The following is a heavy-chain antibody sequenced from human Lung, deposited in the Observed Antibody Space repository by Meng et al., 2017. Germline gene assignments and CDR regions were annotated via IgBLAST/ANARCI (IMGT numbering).Heavy chain of an antibody. CDR2: IGHSGFT. CDR1: GGSLSTSGYY. CDR3: VRSSAWVRTGFDP. Sequence: PHLAESGPGRVKPAEAPSLTCSVSGGSLSTSGYYWGWIRQPPGKGLEWIGSIGHSGFTYYTPSLKSRVAVSLDTSKSQFSLMLTSVTAADTAVYYCVRSSAWVRTGFDPWGQGTLVTVSS. J-gene: IGHJ5*02. V-gene: IGHV4-39*01. D-gene: IGHD6-19*01.